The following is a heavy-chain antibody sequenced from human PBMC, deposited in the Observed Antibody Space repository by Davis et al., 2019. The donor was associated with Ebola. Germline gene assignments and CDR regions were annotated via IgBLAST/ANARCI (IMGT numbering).Heavy chain of an antibody. V-gene: IGHV3-30*18. J-gene: IGHJ4*02. D-gene: IGHD3-10*01. Sequence: GGSLRLSCAASGFTFNNFGMHWVRQAPGKGLEWVAVISYDGSNKYYADSVKGRFTISRDNSKNTLYLQMNSLRAEDTAVYYCAKSSPHGSGSYPGYWGQGTLVTVSS. CDR3: AKSSPHGSGSYPGY. CDR1: GFTFNNFG. CDR2: ISYDGSNK.